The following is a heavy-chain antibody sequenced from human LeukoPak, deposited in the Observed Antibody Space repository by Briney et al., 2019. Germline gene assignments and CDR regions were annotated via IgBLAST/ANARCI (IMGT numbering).Heavy chain of an antibody. D-gene: IGHD3-10*01. Sequence: GGSLRLSCAASGFTFNNYAMSWVRQAPGKGLEWVSSISGSGGNTYYADSVKGRFTISRDNSKNTLYLQMNSLRAEDTAVYYCARDLRGIIDYWGQGTLVTVSS. V-gene: IGHV3-23*01. J-gene: IGHJ4*02. CDR2: ISGSGGNT. CDR1: GFTFNNYA. CDR3: ARDLRGIIDY.